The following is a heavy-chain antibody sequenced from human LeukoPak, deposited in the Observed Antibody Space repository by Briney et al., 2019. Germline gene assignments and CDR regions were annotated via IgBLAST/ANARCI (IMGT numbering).Heavy chain of an antibody. J-gene: IGHJ1*01. CDR3: ARAGSSSWYEVEYFQH. D-gene: IGHD6-13*01. CDR2: INSDGSST. Sequence: PGGSLRLSCAASGFTFSSYWMHWVRQAPGKGLVWVSRINSDGSSTSYADSVKGRFTISRDNAKNSLYLQMNSLRAEDTALYYCARAGSSSWYEVEYFQHWGQGTLVTVSS. CDR1: GFTFSSYW. V-gene: IGHV3-74*01.